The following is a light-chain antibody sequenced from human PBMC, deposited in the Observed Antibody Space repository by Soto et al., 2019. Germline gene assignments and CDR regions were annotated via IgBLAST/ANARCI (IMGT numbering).Light chain of an antibody. CDR1: SSNIRSNT. CDR2: GNN. V-gene: IGLV1-44*01. CDR3: AAWDDSLNGVV. J-gene: IGLJ2*01. Sequence: QSVLTQPPSASGTPGQRVTISCSGSSSNIRSNTVNWYQQFPGTAPKLLIYGNNQRPSGVPDRFSGSKSGTSASLAISGLQSEDEAAYYCAAWDDSLNGVVFGGGTKLTVL.